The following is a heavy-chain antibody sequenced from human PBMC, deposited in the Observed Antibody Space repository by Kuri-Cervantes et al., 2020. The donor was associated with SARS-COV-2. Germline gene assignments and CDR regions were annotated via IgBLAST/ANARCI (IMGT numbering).Heavy chain of an antibody. Sequence: ASVKVSCKASGYTFSDYYIYWARQAPGQGLEWMGWINPNSGGTNYAQKFQGWVTMTRDTSINTAYMELSRLRSDDMAVYYCARGMVRGIIQYYYYPMDVWGQGTTVTVSS. CDR1: GYTFSDYY. D-gene: IGHD3-10*01. V-gene: IGHV1-2*04. CDR2: INPNSGGT. CDR3: ARGMVRGIIQYYYYPMDV. J-gene: IGHJ6*02.